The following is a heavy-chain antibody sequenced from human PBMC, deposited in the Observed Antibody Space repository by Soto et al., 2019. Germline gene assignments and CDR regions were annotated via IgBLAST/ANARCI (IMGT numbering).Heavy chain of an antibody. V-gene: IGHV4-38-2*01. J-gene: IGHJ3*02. D-gene: IGHD2-15*01. CDR2: IFHTGGT. CDR3: ARTWLAGGPQADAFDX. CDR1: ASSISSAYF. Sequence: PETLSLTVAVSASSISSAYFWGWIRQPPGKGLEWIATIFHTGGTYYSPSLKSRGTISVDTSKNQFSLRLNSVTAADTALYFCARTWLAGGPQADAFDXWGQGTLVPVS.